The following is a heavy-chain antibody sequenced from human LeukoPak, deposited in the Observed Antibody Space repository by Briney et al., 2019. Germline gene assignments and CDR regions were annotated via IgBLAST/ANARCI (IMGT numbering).Heavy chain of an antibody. J-gene: IGHJ4*02. V-gene: IGHV4-59*08. D-gene: IGHD3-22*01. Sequence: SETLSLTCTVSGGSISSYYWSWIRQPPGKGLEWIGYIYYSGSTNYNPSLKSRVTISVDTSKNQFSLKLSSVTAADTAVYYCARQYYYDSSGYYYVPPPFDYWGQGTLVTVSS. CDR2: IYYSGST. CDR1: GGSISSYY. CDR3: ARQYYYDSSGYYYVPPPFDY.